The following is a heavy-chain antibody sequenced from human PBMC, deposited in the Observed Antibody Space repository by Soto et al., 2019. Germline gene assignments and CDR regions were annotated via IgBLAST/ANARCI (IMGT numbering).Heavy chain of an antibody. CDR1: GYTFTGYY. Sequence: ASVKVSCKASGYTFTGYYMRWVRQAPGQGLEWMGWINPNSGGTNYAQKFQGWVTMTRDTSISTAYMELSRLRSDDTAVYYCAREYDILTGYPGPYYYGMDVWGQGTTVTVSS. V-gene: IGHV1-2*04. CDR3: AREYDILTGYPGPYYYGMDV. J-gene: IGHJ6*02. D-gene: IGHD3-9*01. CDR2: INPNSGGT.